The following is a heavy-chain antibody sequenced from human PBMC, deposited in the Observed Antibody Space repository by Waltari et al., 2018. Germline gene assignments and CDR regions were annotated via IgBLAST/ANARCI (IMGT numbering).Heavy chain of an antibody. CDR1: GGPISSGDYS. Sequence: QVQLQESGPGLVKPSQTLSLTCTVPGGPISSGDYSRRWIRQPPGKGLEWIGYIYYSGSTYYNPSLKSRVTISVDTSKNQFSLKLSSVTAADTAVYYCARGPTVVTYCDYWGQGTLVTVSS. J-gene: IGHJ4*02. CDR2: IYYSGST. V-gene: IGHV4-30-4*01. CDR3: ARGPTVVTYCDY. D-gene: IGHD4-17*01.